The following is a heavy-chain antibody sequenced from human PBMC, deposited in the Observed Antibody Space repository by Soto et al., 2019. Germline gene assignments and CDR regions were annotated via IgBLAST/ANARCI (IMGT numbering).Heavy chain of an antibody. V-gene: IGHV1-2*02. CDR2: INPHSRGT. CDR3: ARVTLKAGNWFDP. J-gene: IGHJ5*02. CDR1: GYTFTDYF. Sequence: QVQLVQSGAEVKKPGASVKVSCKASGYTFTDYFIHWVRQAPGQGFEWMGWINPHSRGTHYAQKFQGRVTMTRDTSNSTAYMELRGLTSDDTAVYYCARVTLKAGNWFDPWGQGTLVTVSS.